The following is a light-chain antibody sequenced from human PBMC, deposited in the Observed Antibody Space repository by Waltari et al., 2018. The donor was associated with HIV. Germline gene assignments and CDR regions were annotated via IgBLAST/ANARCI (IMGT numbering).Light chain of an antibody. J-gene: IGKJ1*01. CDR2: GAS. CDR3: LQYDNWPPWT. Sequence: EVVMTQSPATLSVSPGERATLPCRASQSVSSNLAWYQQKPDQAPRLLIYGASTRASGIPARFSGSGSGTEFTLTISSLQSEDFAVYYCLQYDNWPPWTFGQGTKVEIK. V-gene: IGKV3-15*01. CDR1: QSVSSN.